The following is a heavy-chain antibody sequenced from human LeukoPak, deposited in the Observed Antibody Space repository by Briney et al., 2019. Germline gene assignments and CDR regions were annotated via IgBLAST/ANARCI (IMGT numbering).Heavy chain of an antibody. V-gene: IGHV1-2*02. CDR3: ARDRAYGGMDV. CDR2: INPNSGGT. D-gene: IGHD2-21*01. CDR1: GYTFHGYY. Sequence: ASVTVSCLASGYTFHGYYMHWVRQAPGQGLEWMGWINPNSGGTNYAQKFQGRVTMTRDTSISTAYMELSRLRSDDTAVYYCARDRAYGGMDVWGQGTTVTVSS. J-gene: IGHJ6*02.